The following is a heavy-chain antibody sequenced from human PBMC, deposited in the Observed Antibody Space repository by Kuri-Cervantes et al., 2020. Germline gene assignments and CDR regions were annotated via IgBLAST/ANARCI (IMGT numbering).Heavy chain of an antibody. CDR2: ISAYNGNT. CDR1: GYTFTSYG. J-gene: IGHJ5*02. CDR3: AKSTGRVDWFDP. D-gene: IGHD1-1*01. Sequence: ASVKVSCKASGYTFTSYGISWVRQAPGQGLEWMGWISAYNGNTNHAQKLQGRVTMTRDTYISTAYMELSRLGSDDTAVYYCAKSTGRVDWFDPWGQGTLVTVSS. V-gene: IGHV1-18*01.